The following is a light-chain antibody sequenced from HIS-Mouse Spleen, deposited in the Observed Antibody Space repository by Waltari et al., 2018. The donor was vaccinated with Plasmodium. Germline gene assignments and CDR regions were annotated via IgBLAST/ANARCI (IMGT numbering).Light chain of an antibody. CDR3: QQYNNWSFT. J-gene: IGKJ3*01. CDR2: GAS. CDR1: QSVSSN. Sequence: EIVMTQSPATLSVSPGERATLSCRASQSVSSNLAWYQQKPGQARRLLIYGASTRATGIQARFSGSGSGTEFTLTISSLQSEDFAVYDCQQYNNWSFTFGPGTKVDIK. V-gene: IGKV3-15*01.